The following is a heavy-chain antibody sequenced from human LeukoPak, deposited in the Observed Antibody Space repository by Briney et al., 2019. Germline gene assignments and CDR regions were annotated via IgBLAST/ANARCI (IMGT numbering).Heavy chain of an antibody. V-gene: IGHV3-9*01. D-gene: IGHD3-10*01. Sequence: AGGSLRLSCAASGFSFDDYAMHWVRQAPGKGLEWVSGISWNSGSIGYADSVRGRFTISIDNAKNSLYLQMNSLRAEDTALYYCAKDFTNGIWFVTRYFDYWGQGTLVTVSS. CDR3: AKDFTNGIWFVTRYFDY. CDR1: GFSFDDYA. J-gene: IGHJ4*02. CDR2: ISWNSGSI.